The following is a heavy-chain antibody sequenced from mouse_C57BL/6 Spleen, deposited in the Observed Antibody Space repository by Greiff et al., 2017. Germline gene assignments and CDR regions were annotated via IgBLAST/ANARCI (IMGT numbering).Heavy chain of an antibody. J-gene: IGHJ1*03. Sequence: EVKVEESGGGLVQPGGSMKLSCVASGFTFSNYWMNWVRQSPEKGLEWVAQIRLKSDNYATHYAESVKGRFTIPRDDSKSSVYLQMNNLRTEDTGMYYCTRFYGSSYWDFDVWGTGTTVTVSS. D-gene: IGHD1-1*01. CDR1: GFTFSNYW. CDR3: TRFYGSSYWDFDV. V-gene: IGHV6-3*01. CDR2: IRLKSDNYAT.